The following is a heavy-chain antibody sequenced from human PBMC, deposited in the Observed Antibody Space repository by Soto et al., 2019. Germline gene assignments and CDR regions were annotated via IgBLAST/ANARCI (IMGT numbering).Heavy chain of an antibody. Sequence: EEQLVESGGDLVQPGGSLRLSCTSSGFALDTYDMNWVRLAPGKDLEWISHIATGGDRIYYADSVKGRFTISRDNARNSLYLQMNSLRDDDTALYSCAGEHVFMFDSYDSFNVWGQGTLVTVSS. CDR3: AGEHVFMFDSYDSFNV. J-gene: IGHJ3*01. CDR2: IATGGDRI. CDR1: GFALDTYD. V-gene: IGHV3-48*03. D-gene: IGHD3-16*01.